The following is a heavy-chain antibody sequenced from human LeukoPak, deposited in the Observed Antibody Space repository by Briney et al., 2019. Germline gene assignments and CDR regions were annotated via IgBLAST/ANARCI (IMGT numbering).Heavy chain of an antibody. J-gene: IGHJ4*02. Sequence: SETLSLTCTVSGGSINSYYWSWIRQPPGKGLEWIGYIYYSGSTNYNPSLKSRVTISVDTSKNQFSLKLSSVTAADTAVYYCARNYYDSSGLLYDYWGQGTLVTVSS. CDR2: IYYSGST. V-gene: IGHV4-59*08. CDR1: GGSINSYY. CDR3: ARNYYDSSGLLYDY. D-gene: IGHD3-22*01.